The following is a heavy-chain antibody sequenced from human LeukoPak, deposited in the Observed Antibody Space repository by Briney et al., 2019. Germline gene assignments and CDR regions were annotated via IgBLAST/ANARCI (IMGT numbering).Heavy chain of an antibody. J-gene: IGHJ4*02. CDR1: GFTFSSYG. D-gene: IGHD6-19*01. CDR2: IWYDGSKK. V-gene: IGHV3-33*01. Sequence: GGSLRLSCAASGFTFSSYGMHWVRQAPGKGLEWVAVIWYDGSKKYYADSVKGRFTISRDDSKNTLYLQMNSLRAEDTAVYYCASGPLTYSSDWYEMGYWGQGTLVTASS. CDR3: ASGPLTYSSDWYEMGY.